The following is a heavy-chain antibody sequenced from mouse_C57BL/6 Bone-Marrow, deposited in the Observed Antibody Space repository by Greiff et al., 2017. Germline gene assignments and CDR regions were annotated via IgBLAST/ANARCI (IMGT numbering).Heavy chain of an antibody. J-gene: IGHJ4*01. D-gene: IGHD1-1*01. V-gene: IGHV1-42*01. CDR3: ARQYGSTHMDY. CDR1: GYSFTGYY. CDR2: INPSTGGT. Sequence: VQLKESGPELVKPGASVKISCKASGYSFTGYYMNWVKQSPEKSLEWIGEINPSTGGTTYNQKFKAKATLTVDKSSSTAYMQLKSLTSEDSAVYYCARQYGSTHMDYWGQGTSVTVSS.